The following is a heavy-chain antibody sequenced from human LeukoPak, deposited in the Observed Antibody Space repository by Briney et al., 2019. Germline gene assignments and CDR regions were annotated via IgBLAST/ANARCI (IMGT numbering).Heavy chain of an antibody. CDR1: GGTFSSYA. Sequence: SVKVSCKASGGTFSSYAISWVRQAPGQGLEWMGGIIPIFGTANYAQKLQGRVTITADKSTSTAYMELSSLRSEDTAVYYCASFRYTYYYDSSGYGDFDYWGQGTLVTVSS. CDR3: ASFRYTYYYDSSGYGDFDY. D-gene: IGHD3-22*01. CDR2: IIPIFGTA. V-gene: IGHV1-69*06. J-gene: IGHJ4*02.